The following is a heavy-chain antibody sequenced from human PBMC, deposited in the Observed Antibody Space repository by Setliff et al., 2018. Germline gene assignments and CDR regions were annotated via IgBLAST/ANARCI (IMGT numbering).Heavy chain of an antibody. CDR2: ISSYTGKT. J-gene: IGHJ4*02. D-gene: IGHD2-8*01. Sequence: GASVKVSCKTSGYTFNDYGITWVRQAPGQGLEWMGWISSYTGKTYYAEKLQGRVTLTTDTSTSTAYLDLRSLGSDDTAVYYCSRLVRYCTRTACQRLSGGEFWGQGTLVTVSS. CDR3: SRLVRYCTRTACQRLSGGEF. V-gene: IGHV1-18*01. CDR1: GYTFNDYG.